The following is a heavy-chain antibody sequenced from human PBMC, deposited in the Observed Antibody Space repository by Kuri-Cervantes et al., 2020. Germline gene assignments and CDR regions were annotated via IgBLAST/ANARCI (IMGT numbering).Heavy chain of an antibody. CDR1: GFTFSNAW. CDR2: IKKITDGGTV. CDR3: ARVDSSSWYYYYYGMDV. D-gene: IGHD6-13*01. Sequence: GESLKISCSGSGFTFSNAWMSWVRQAPGKGLEWVGRIKKITDGGTVDYGAPVNGRFTISRHDSIDTLFLQMNSLRAEDTAVYYCARVDSSSWYYYYYGMDVWGQGTTVTVS. J-gene: IGHJ6*02. V-gene: IGHV3-15*01.